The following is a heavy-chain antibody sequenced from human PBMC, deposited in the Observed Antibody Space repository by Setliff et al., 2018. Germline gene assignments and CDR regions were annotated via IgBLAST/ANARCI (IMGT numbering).Heavy chain of an antibody. CDR1: GFTFSSYG. Sequence: LRLSCAASGFTFSSYGMHWVRQAPGKGLEWVAVISYDGSNKYYADSVKGRFTISRDNSKNTPYLQMNSLRAEDTAVYYCAKDRQQLYFDYWGQGTLVTVSS. CDR3: AKDRQQLYFDY. V-gene: IGHV3-30*18. D-gene: IGHD6-13*01. J-gene: IGHJ4*02. CDR2: ISYDGSNK.